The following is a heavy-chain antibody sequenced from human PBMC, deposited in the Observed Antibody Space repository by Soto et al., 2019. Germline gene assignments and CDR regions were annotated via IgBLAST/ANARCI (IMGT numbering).Heavy chain of an antibody. Sequence: ASVKVSCKASGYTFTSYYMHWVRQAPGQGLEWMGIINPSEGTVSYAQKFQGRVTMTSDTSTSTVYMDLSSLRSEDTAVCYCARGFNYHILTGTYYGMDVWG. CDR2: INPSEGTV. J-gene: IGHJ6*02. V-gene: IGHV1-46*03. D-gene: IGHD3-9*01. CDR1: GYTFTSYY. CDR3: ARGFNYHILTGTYYGMDV.